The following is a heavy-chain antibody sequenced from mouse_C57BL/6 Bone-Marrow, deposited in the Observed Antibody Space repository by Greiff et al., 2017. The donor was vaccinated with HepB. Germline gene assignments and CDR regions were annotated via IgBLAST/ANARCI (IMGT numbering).Heavy chain of an antibody. CDR3: ARFHYGSSSWFAY. J-gene: IGHJ3*01. CDR2: INPGSGGT. D-gene: IGHD1-1*01. V-gene: IGHV1-54*01. Sequence: VQLQQSGAELVRPGTSVKVSCKASGYAFTNYLIEWVKQRPGQGLEWIGVINPGSGGTNYNEKFKGKATLTADKSSSTAYMQLSSLTSEDSAVYFCARFHYGSSSWFAYWGQGTLVTVSA. CDR1: GYAFTNYL.